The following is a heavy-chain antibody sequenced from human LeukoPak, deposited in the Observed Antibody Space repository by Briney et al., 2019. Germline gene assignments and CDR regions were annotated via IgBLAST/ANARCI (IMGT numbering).Heavy chain of an antibody. D-gene: IGHD6-13*01. Sequence: GGSLRLSCAASGFTFSSYAMSWVRQAPGKGLEWVSAISGSGGSTYYADSVKGRFTISRDNSKNTLYLQMNSLRAEDTAVYYCAKANTPTIAAAGTPSFDPWGQGTLVTVSS. CDR1: GFTFSSYA. CDR3: AKANTPTIAAAGTPSFDP. CDR2: ISGSGGST. J-gene: IGHJ5*02. V-gene: IGHV3-23*01.